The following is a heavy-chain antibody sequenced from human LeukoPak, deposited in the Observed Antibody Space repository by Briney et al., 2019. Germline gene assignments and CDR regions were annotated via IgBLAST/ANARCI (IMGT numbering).Heavy chain of an antibody. D-gene: IGHD3-10*01. CDR3: ARGGYGSGSYYNP. CDR2: ISSSSSYI. CDR1: GFTFSSYS. V-gene: IGHV3-21*01. J-gene: IGHJ5*02. Sequence: GGSLRLSCAASGFTFSSYSMNWVRQAPGKGLEWVSSISSSSSYIYYADSAKGRFTISRDNAKNSLYLQMNSLRAEDTAVYYCARGGYGSGSYYNPWGQGTLVTVSS.